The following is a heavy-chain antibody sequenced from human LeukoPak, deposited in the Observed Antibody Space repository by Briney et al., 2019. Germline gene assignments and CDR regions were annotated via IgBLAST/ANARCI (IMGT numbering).Heavy chain of an antibody. CDR2: INHSGST. D-gene: IGHD3-22*01. CDR1: GGSFTGYY. V-gene: IGHV4-34*01. CDR3: ARQWGTFDYYDSSGYYYVVGPRFDP. Sequence: SETLSLTCGVHGGSFTGYYWTWIRQPPGKGLEWIGEINHSGSTNYNPSLKSRVTISVDTSKNQFSLKLSSVTAADTAVYYCARQWGTFDYYDSSGYYYVVGPRFDPWGQGTLVTVSS. J-gene: IGHJ5*02.